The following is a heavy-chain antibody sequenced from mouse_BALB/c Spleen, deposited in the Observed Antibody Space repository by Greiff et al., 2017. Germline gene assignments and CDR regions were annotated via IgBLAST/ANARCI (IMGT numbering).Heavy chain of an antibody. CDR1: GFNIKDTY. J-gene: IGHJ2*01. Sequence: EVKLQESGAELVKPGASVKLSCTASGFNIKDTYMHWVKQRPEQGLEWIGRIDPANGNTKYDPKFQGKATITADTSSNTAYLQLSSLTSEDTAVYYCARRPGFDYWGQGTTLTVSS. CDR2: IDPANGNT. V-gene: IGHV14-3*02. CDR3: ARRPGFDY.